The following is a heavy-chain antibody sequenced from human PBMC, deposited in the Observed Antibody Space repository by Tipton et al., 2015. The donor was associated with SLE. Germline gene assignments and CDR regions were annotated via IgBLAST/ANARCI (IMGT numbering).Heavy chain of an antibody. CDR3: ARGWGGYYNY. J-gene: IGHJ4*02. Sequence: GSLRLSCEASAFTFTTYEMNWVRQSPGKWPEWLSYISSSGDTIYYADSVKGRFTVSRDNAKNSLYLQMNSLRAEDTGTYYCARGWGGYYNYWGQGTLVTVSS. V-gene: IGHV3-48*03. CDR1: AFTFTTYE. CDR2: ISSSGDTI. D-gene: IGHD1-26*01.